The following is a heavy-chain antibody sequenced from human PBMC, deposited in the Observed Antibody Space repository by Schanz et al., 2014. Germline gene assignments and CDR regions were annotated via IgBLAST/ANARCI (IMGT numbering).Heavy chain of an antibody. CDR3: ASSGAGYSSSWDFDY. Sequence: QVQLQESGPGLVRPSETLSLTCTVSGVSISSFYWSWIRQSPGQGLEYFGYIYGGGSTSYNPSFKSRVTMTFDTSRNAFSLKLSSVTAADTAVYYCASSGAGYSSSWDFDYWGQGTLVTVSS. CDR2: IYGGGST. D-gene: IGHD6-13*01. V-gene: IGHV4-59*08. J-gene: IGHJ4*02. CDR1: GVSISSFY.